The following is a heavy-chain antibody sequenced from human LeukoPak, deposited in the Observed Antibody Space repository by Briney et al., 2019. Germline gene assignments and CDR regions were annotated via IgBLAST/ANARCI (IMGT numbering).Heavy chain of an antibody. V-gene: IGHV1-18*01. CDR2: ISAYNGNT. Sequence: GASVKVSCKASGYTFTSYGISWVRQAPGQGLEWMGWISAYNGNTNYAQKLQGRFTMTPDTSTSTAYMELSSLRSEDTAVYYCASGEGYCSGGSCYWFGLDYWGQGTLVTVSS. D-gene: IGHD2-15*01. CDR1: GYTFTSYG. CDR3: ASGEGYCSGGSCYWFGLDY. J-gene: IGHJ4*02.